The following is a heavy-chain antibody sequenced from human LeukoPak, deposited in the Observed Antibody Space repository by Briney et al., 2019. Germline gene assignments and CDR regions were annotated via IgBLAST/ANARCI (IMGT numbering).Heavy chain of an antibody. D-gene: IGHD3-3*01. J-gene: IGHJ4*02. CDR2: IYYSGST. CDR3: ARESRFLEWSADY. CDR1: GGSISSSSYY. Sequence: SETLSLTCTVSGGSISSSSYYWGWIRQPPGKGLEWIGYIYYSGSTYYNPSLKSRVTISVDTSKNQFSLKLSSVTAADTAVYYCARESRFLEWSADYWGQGTLVTVSS. V-gene: IGHV4-30-4*08.